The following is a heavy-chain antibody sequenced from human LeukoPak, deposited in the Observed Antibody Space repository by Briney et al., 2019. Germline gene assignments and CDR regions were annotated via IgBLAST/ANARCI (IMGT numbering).Heavy chain of an antibody. D-gene: IGHD2-15*01. J-gene: IGHJ6*03. Sequence: SETLSLTCTVSGGSISSYYWGWIRQPPGKGLEYIGYIYHSGSTNYNPSLKSRVTISVDTSKNQFSLRLTSVTAADTAVYYCAKKALGYCSGGSCYPNYYYYMDVWGKGTTVTISS. V-gene: IGHV4-59*01. CDR1: GGSISSYY. CDR2: IYHSGST. CDR3: AKKALGYCSGGSCYPNYYYYMDV.